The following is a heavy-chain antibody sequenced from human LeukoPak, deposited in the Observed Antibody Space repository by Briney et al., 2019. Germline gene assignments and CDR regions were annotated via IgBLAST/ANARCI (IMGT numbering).Heavy chain of an antibody. V-gene: IGHV3-23*01. CDR3: AKDRVDKTGRGFDY. D-gene: IGHD3-9*01. CDR2: INGSGVST. CDR1: GFTFSSYA. J-gene: IGHJ4*02. Sequence: AGSVCLTSPASGFTFSSYAMVSDRHVPGNGLECGTAINGSGVSTYYADAVTGPFTISRDNSKNTLYLQMNSLRAEDTAVYYCAKDRVDKTGRGFDYWGQGTLVTVSS.